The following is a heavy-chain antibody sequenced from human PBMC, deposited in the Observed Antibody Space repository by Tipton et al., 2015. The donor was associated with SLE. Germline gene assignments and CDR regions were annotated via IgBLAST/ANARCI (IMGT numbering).Heavy chain of an antibody. CDR2: ISYDGSNK. Sequence: SLRLSCAASGFTFSNYAMYWVRQAPGKGLEWVAVISYDGSNKYYADSVKGRFTISRDNSKNTLYLQMNSLRAEDTAVYYCARDRPDYWGQGTLVTVSS. J-gene: IGHJ4*02. CDR1: GFTFSNYA. CDR3: ARDRPDY. V-gene: IGHV3-30-3*01.